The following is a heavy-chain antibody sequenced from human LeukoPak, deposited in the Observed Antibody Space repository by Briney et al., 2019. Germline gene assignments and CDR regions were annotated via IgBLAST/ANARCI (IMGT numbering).Heavy chain of an antibody. CDR1: GGSFSDYY. D-gene: IGHD4-17*01. V-gene: IGHV4-34*01. CDR3: ASPTTVTTSAYRAFDI. J-gene: IGHJ3*02. Sequence: SETLSPTCAVYGGSFSDYYWSWIRQPPGKGLEWIGEINHSGSTNYSPSLRSRVTISVDTSKNQFSLNLRSVTAADTAVYYCASPTTVTTSAYRAFDIWGQGTRVTVSA. CDR2: INHSGST.